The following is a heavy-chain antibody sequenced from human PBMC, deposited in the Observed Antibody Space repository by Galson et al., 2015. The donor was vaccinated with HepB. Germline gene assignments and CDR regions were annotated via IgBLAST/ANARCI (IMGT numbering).Heavy chain of an antibody. CDR2: ISAYNGNT. J-gene: IGHJ5*02. CDR3: ARDLDDFWSGEVFDP. V-gene: IGHV1-18*01. CDR1: GYTFTSYG. D-gene: IGHD3-3*01. Sequence: SVKVSCKASGYTFTSYGISWVRQAPGQGLEWMGWISAYNGNTNYAQKLQGRVTMTTDTSTSTAYMELRSLRSDDTAVYYCARDLDDFWSGEVFDPWGQGTLVTVSS.